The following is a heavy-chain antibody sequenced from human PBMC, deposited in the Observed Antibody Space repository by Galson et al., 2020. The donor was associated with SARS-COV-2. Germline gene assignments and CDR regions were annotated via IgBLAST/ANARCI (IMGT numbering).Heavy chain of an antibody. CDR2: IYPGDSNT. J-gene: IGHJ6*02. V-gene: IGHV5-51*01. Sequence: GESLKISCKGSGYSFSSFWIGWVRQMAGRGLEWMGIIYPGDSNTRYSPSFQDQVTISADTSIGTAYLQWRSLKASDTAIYYCARQIGYTSVPGGMDVWGQGTTVIVSS. CDR1: GYSFSSFW. CDR3: ARQIGYTSVPGGMDV. D-gene: IGHD2-2*02.